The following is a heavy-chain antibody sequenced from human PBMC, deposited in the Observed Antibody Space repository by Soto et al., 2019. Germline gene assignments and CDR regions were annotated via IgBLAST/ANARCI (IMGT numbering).Heavy chain of an antibody. D-gene: IGHD2-15*01. CDR1: GGSISSYY. J-gene: IGHJ4*02. V-gene: IGHV4-59*01. CDR2: MYYSGST. CDR3: ARAGAATLSDY. Sequence: SETLSLTCSVSGGSISSYYCSWIRQPPGKGLEWIGYMYYSGSTNYNPSLKSRVTISVDTSKNQFSLKLSSVTAADTAVYYCARAGAATLSDYWGQGTLVTVSS.